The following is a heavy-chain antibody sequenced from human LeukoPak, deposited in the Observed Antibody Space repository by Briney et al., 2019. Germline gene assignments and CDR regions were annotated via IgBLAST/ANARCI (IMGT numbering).Heavy chain of an antibody. Sequence: SVKVSCKASGGTFSSYAISWVRQAPGQGLEWMGRIIPIFGIANYAQKFQGRVTITADKSTSTAYMELSSLRSEDTAVYYCARELDYGDYAFDYWGQGTLVTVSS. CDR2: IIPIFGIA. CDR1: GGTFSSYA. D-gene: IGHD4-17*01. CDR3: ARELDYGDYAFDY. J-gene: IGHJ4*02. V-gene: IGHV1-69*04.